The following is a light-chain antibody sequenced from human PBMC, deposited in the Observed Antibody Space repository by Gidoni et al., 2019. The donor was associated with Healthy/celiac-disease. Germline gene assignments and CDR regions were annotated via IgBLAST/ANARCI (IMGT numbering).Light chain of an antibody. CDR2: GAS. CDR1: QSVSSSY. J-gene: IGKJ1*01. Sequence: EIVLTQSPGTRSLSPGERATLSCRASQSVSSSYLAWYQQKPGQAPRLLISGASSRATGIPDRFSGSGSGTDFTLTISRLEPEDFAVYYCQQYGSSSWTFGQGTKVEIK. CDR3: QQYGSSSWT. V-gene: IGKV3-20*01.